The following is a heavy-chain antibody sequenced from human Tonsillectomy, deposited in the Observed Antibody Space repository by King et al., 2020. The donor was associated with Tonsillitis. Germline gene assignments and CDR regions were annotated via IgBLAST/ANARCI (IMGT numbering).Heavy chain of an antibody. Sequence: VQLVQSGGGVVQPGRSLRLSCAASGFTFSNYGMHWVRQGPGKGLEWVAVLWFDGSNKYYADSVKGRFTISRDNSKNTLYLQMNSLRAEDTAVYYCARDLLSGYGMDVWGQGTTVTVSS. V-gene: IGHV3-33*01. CDR1: GFTFSNYG. CDR2: LWFDGSNK. D-gene: IGHD3-16*02. CDR3: ARDLLSGYGMDV. J-gene: IGHJ6*02.